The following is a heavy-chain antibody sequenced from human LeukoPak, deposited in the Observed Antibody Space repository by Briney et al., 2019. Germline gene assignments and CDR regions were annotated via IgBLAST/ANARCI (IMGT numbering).Heavy chain of an antibody. CDR1: GFTFSSYW. D-gene: IGHD4-23*01. CDR3: ARGRPHGNDY. CDR2: IASDGSST. J-gene: IGHJ4*02. V-gene: IGHV3-74*01. Sequence: GGSLRLSCAASGFTFSSYWMNWVRQAPGKGLVWVSRIASDGSSTTYADSVKGRFSISRDNAKNTLCLQMNNLRVEDTAVYYCARGRPHGNDYWGQGTLVTVSS.